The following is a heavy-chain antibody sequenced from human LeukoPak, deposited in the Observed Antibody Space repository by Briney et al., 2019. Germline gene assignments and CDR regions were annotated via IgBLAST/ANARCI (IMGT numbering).Heavy chain of an antibody. Sequence: QPSQTLSLTCTVSGGSISSGSYYWSWIRQPAGKGLEWIGRIYTSGSTNYDPSLKSRVTISVDTSKNQFSLDLSSVTAADTAVYYCARESRFTSYFDPWGQGTLVTVSS. CDR3: ARESRFTSYFDP. V-gene: IGHV4-61*02. CDR2: IYTSGST. D-gene: IGHD3-16*01. J-gene: IGHJ4*02. CDR1: GGSISSGSYY.